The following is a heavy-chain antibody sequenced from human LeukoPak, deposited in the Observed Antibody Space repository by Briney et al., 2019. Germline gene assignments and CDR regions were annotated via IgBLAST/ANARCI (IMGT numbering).Heavy chain of an antibody. D-gene: IGHD5/OR15-5a*01. CDR1: GFTFSSYQ. Sequence: GGSLRLSCAASGFTFSSYQMNWVRQAPGKGLEWVANIKQDGSEQYYVDSVKGRFTISRDNAKNSLYLQMNSLRVDDTAVYYCARGFEACPNWFDPWGQGTLVTVSS. V-gene: IGHV3-7*01. CDR3: ARGFEACPNWFDP. J-gene: IGHJ5*02. CDR2: IKQDGSEQ.